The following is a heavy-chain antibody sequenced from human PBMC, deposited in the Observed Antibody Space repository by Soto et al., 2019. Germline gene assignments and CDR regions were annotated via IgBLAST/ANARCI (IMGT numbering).Heavy chain of an antibody. V-gene: IGHV4-4*07. D-gene: IGHD3-9*01. Sequence: TSETLSLTCTVSGGSISSYYWSWIRQPAGKGLEWIGRIYTSGSTNYNPSLKSRVTMSVDTSKNQFSLKLSSVTAADTAVYYCARDRPFDGYYYYGMDVWGQGTTVTVSS. CDR2: IYTSGST. CDR3: ARDRPFDGYYYYGMDV. CDR1: GGSISSYY. J-gene: IGHJ6*02.